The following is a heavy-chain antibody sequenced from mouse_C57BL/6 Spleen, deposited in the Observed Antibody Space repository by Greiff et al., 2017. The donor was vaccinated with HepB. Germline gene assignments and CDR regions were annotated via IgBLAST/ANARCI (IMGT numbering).Heavy chain of an antibody. CDR3: ARDLRRGYFDY. J-gene: IGHJ2*01. CDR2: ISDGGSYT. CDR1: GFTFSSYA. V-gene: IGHV5-4*01. Sequence: EVMLVESGGGLVKPGGSLKLSCAASGFTFSSYAMSWVRQTPEKRLEWVATISDGGSYTYYPDNVKGRFTISRDNAKNNLYLQMSHLKSEDTAMYYCARDLRRGYFDYWGQGTTLTVSS. D-gene: IGHD2-12*01.